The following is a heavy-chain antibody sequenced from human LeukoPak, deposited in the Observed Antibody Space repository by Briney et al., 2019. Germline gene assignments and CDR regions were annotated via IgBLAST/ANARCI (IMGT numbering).Heavy chain of an antibody. CDR1: VGSIRSGDYY. CDR2: IYYSGTT. Sequence: PSETLSLTCIVSVGSIRSGDYYWSWIRQPPGKGLEWIGFIYYSGTTSYNPSLKSRVTISIDTSKNQFSMKLTSVTAADTAVYYCARDPRFCSSTNCPYGPNPWGKGTLVTVSS. V-gene: IGHV4-30-4*08. D-gene: IGHD2-2*01. CDR3: ARDPRFCSSTNCPYGPNP. J-gene: IGHJ5*02.